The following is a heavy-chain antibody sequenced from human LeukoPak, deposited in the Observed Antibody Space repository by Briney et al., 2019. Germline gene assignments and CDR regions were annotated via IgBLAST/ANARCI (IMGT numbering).Heavy chain of an antibody. D-gene: IGHD3-3*01. Sequence: ASVKVSCKASGYTFTSYGISWVRQAPGQGLEWMGWISAYNGNTNYAQKLQGRVTTTTDTSTSTAYMELRSLRSDDTAVYYCAREPDYDFWSGYLPFDYWGQGTLVTVSS. CDR3: AREPDYDFWSGYLPFDY. CDR2: ISAYNGNT. J-gene: IGHJ4*02. V-gene: IGHV1-18*01. CDR1: GYTFTSYG.